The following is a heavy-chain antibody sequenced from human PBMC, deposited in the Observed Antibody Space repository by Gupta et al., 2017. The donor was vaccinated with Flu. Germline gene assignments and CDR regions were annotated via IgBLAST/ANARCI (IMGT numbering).Heavy chain of an antibody. CDR2: IRTSRRYL. Sequence: HLVESGGCLVKPGESLRLSFAASGFSFSSHLRNLVRQATGKGLEWVASIRTSRRYLFYADSVKGRFTISRDNDKNSMFLHMSGRRVEDTAVYFCAREEDDDGRFDPWGQGTMVTGSP. J-gene: IGHJ5*02. V-gene: IGHV3-21*06. CDR3: AREEDDDGRFDP. CDR1: GFSFSSHL. D-gene: IGHD3-3*01.